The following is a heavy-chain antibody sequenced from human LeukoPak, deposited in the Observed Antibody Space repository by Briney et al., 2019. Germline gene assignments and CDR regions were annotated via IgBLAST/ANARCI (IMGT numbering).Heavy chain of an antibody. CDR2: IYSGGST. Sequence: GRSLRLSCAASGFTVSNIYMNWVRQAPGKGLEWVSVIYSGGSTYYADSVKGRFTISRDNSKNTLYLQMNSLRAEDTAVYYCARGQNVPAWGQGTLVTVSS. CDR1: GFTVSNIY. J-gene: IGHJ4*02. D-gene: IGHD1-1*01. V-gene: IGHV3-53*01. CDR3: ARGQNVPA.